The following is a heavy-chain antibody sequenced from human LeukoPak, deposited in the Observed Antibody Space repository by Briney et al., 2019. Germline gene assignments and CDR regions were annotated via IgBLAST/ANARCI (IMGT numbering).Heavy chain of an antibody. D-gene: IGHD3-10*01. V-gene: IGHV4-59*01. CDR1: GGSISSYY. CDR2: ISYDGTT. J-gene: IGHJ6*02. Sequence: SETLSLTCTVPGGSISSYYWTWIRQTPGTGLEWIGCISYDGTTTYHPSLNSRVTISVDASKNQFSLNLSSATAADTAVYYCARTSRHYYASGSKSTTWPADMDVWGQGTTVTVSS. CDR3: ARTSRHYYASGSKSTTWPADMDV.